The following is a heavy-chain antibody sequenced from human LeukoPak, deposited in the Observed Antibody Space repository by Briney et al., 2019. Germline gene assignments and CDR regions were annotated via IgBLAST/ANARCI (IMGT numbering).Heavy chain of an antibody. D-gene: IGHD5-18*01. CDR2: ISSSSSTI. J-gene: IGHJ6*04. Sequence: GGSLRLSCAASGFTFSSYSMNWVRQAPGKGLEWVSYISSSSSTIYYADSVKGRFTISRDNAKNSLYLRMNSLRAEDTAVYYCARGTASGDVWGKGTTVTVSS. CDR3: ARGTASGDV. V-gene: IGHV3-48*01. CDR1: GFTFSSYS.